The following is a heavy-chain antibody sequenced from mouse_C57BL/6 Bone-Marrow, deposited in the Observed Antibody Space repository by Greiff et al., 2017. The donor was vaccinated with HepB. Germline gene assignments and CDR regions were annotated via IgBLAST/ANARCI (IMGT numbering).Heavy chain of an antibody. CDR2: IYPRSGNT. Sequence: QVQLQQSGAELARPGASVKLSCKASGYTFTSYGISWVKQRTGQGLEWIGEIYPRSGNTYYNEKFKGKATLTADKSSSTAYMELRSLTSEDSAVYFCARPASIYGSRGAYWGQGTLVTVSA. CDR1: GYTFTSYG. V-gene: IGHV1-81*01. CDR3: ARPASIYGSRGAY. J-gene: IGHJ3*01. D-gene: IGHD1-1*01.